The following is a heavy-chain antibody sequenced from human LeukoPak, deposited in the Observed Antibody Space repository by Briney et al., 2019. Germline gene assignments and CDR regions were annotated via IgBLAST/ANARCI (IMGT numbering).Heavy chain of an antibody. D-gene: IGHD6-19*01. J-gene: IGHJ4*02. CDR1: GFTFSSYC. Sequence: GGSLRLSCAAAGFTFSSYCMAWVRQAPGKGLEWVANIKEGGSAKYYVDSVRGRFTISRDNAKNSLYLQMNSLRAEDTAVYYFARVYSSGFYQIVCGGRGTVV. CDR2: IKEGGSAK. CDR3: ARVYSSGFYQIVC. V-gene: IGHV3-7*04.